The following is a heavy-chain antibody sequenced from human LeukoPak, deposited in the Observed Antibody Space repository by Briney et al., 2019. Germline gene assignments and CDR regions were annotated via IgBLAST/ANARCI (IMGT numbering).Heavy chain of an antibody. CDR2: ITSNGDNT. CDR1: GFTFSSHA. Sequence: GGSLRLSCAASGFTFSSHAMHWVRQAPGKGLEYVSSITSNGDNTYYANSVKGRFTISRDNSNNTLYLQMDSLRAEDMAFYYCVGSGGYYSFFDYWGQGTLVTVSS. CDR3: VGSGGYYSFFDY. J-gene: IGHJ4*02. D-gene: IGHD3-22*01. V-gene: IGHV3-64*01.